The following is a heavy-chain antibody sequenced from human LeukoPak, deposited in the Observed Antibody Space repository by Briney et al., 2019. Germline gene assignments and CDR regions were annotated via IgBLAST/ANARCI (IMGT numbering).Heavy chain of an antibody. Sequence: GGSLRLSCAASGFTFSSYAMHWVRQAPGKGLEWVAVISYDGSNKYYADCVKGRFTISRDNSKNTLYLQMNSLRAEDTAVYYCARDPAAYSSSWYPKYWGQGTLVTVSS. CDR3: ARDPAAYSSSWYPKY. V-gene: IGHV3-30*04. J-gene: IGHJ4*02. CDR2: ISYDGSNK. D-gene: IGHD6-13*01. CDR1: GFTFSSYA.